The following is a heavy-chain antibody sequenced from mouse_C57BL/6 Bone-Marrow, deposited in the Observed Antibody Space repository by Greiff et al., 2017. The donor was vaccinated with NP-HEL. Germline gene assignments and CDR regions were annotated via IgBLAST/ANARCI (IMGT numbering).Heavy chain of an antibody. Sequence: VQLQQSGAELVRPGASVKLSCTASGFNIKDYYMHWVKQRPEQGLEWIGWIDPENGDTEYASKFQGKATITADTSSNTAYLQLSSLTSEDTAVYYCTRGLPAWFAYWGQGTLVTVSA. CDR1: GFNIKDYY. V-gene: IGHV14-4*01. CDR3: TRGLPAWFAY. CDR2: IDPENGDT. D-gene: IGHD2-4*01. J-gene: IGHJ3*01.